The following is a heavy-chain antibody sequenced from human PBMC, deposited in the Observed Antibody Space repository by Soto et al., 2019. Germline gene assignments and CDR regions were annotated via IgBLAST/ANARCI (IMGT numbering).Heavy chain of an antibody. D-gene: IGHD4-17*01. CDR3: ARDLEDYGDYPSASSAVPLFDY. CDR2: ISAYNGNT. J-gene: IGHJ4*02. Sequence: GSVKVSCKASGYTFTDYYIHWVRQAPGQGLEWMGWISAYNGNTNYAQKLQGKVTMTTDTSTSTAYMELRSLRSDDTAVYYCARDLEDYGDYPSASSAVPLFDYWGQGTLVTVSS. V-gene: IGHV1-18*04. CDR1: GYTFTDYY.